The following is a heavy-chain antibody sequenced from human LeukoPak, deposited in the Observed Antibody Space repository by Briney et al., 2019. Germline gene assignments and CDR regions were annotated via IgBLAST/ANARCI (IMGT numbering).Heavy chain of an antibody. D-gene: IGHD3-9*01. J-gene: IGHJ5*02. Sequence: PSQTLSLTCTVSGGSISSGGYYWSWIRQHPGQGLECIGYIYYSGSTYYNPSLKSRITISLDTSKNQFSLKLSSVTAADTAVYYCARVTLAGYYAVGYNWFDPWGQGTLVTVSS. CDR3: ARVTLAGYYAVGYNWFDP. CDR2: IYYSGST. CDR1: GGSISSGGYY. V-gene: IGHV4-31*02.